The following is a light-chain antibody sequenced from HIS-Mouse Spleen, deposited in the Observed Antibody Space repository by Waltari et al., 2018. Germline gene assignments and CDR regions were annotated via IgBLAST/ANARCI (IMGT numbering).Light chain of an antibody. V-gene: IGLV2-23*01. CDR1: SGDLGSYTL. CDR2: EGS. Sequence: PALPHLASVSGFPGQSCTSACNGTSGDLGSYTLVSWYQQHPGKAPKLMIYEGSKRPSGVSNRFSGSKSGNTASLTISGLQAEDAADYYCCSYAGSSTLFGGGTKLTVL. J-gene: IGLJ2*01. CDR3: CSYAGSSTL.